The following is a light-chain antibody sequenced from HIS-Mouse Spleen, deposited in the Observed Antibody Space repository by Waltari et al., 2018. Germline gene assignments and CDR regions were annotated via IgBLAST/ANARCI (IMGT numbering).Light chain of an antibody. J-gene: IGLJ1*01. CDR1: SSDVGGYNY. CDR3: CSYAGSYTGV. V-gene: IGLV2-11*01. CDR2: DVS. Sequence: QSALTQPRSVSGSPGQSVTISCTGTSSDVGGYNYVSWYQQHPGKAPKLMIDDVSNRPSGVPDRFAGSKSGNTASLTISGLQAEDEADYYCCSYAGSYTGVFGTGTKVTVL.